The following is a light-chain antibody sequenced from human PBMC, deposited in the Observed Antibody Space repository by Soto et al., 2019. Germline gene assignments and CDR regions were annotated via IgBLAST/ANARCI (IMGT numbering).Light chain of an antibody. CDR1: SSDVGGYEY. Sequence: QSALTQPASVSGSPGQSITISCTGTSSDVGGYEYVSWYQHHPGKAPKLMIYEVSNRPSGVSQRFSGSKSGNTASLTISGLQTEDEADYYCSSYTTANTYVFGTGTKVTVL. V-gene: IGLV2-14*01. J-gene: IGLJ1*01. CDR3: SSYTTANTYV. CDR2: EVS.